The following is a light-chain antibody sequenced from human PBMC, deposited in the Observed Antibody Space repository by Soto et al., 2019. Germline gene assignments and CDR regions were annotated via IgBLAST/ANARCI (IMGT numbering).Light chain of an antibody. J-gene: IGKJ1*01. Sequence: DILLTQSPSSLSASVGDRVTISCRASQSISTYLMWYQQKPGKAPNLLIYGASGLQNGVPARFTGSGSGTEFTLTITCLQPEDFGTYYCQQSSSTPRTFGQGTKV. CDR2: GAS. V-gene: IGKV1-39*01. CDR1: QSISTY. CDR3: QQSSSTPRT.